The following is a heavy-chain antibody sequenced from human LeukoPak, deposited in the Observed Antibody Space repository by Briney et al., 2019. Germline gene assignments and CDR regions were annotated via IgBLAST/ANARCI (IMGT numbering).Heavy chain of an antibody. CDR1: GFTFSSYW. Sequence: GGSLRLSCAASGFTFSSYWMHWVRQAPGKGLVSVSRINTDGSTTSYADSVKGRCTISRDNTKNTLYLQMNSRRAEDTAVYFCARAQTTVTINWFDPWGQGTLVTVSS. V-gene: IGHV3-74*01. CDR3: ARAQTTVTINWFDP. CDR2: INTDGSTT. D-gene: IGHD4-17*01. J-gene: IGHJ5*02.